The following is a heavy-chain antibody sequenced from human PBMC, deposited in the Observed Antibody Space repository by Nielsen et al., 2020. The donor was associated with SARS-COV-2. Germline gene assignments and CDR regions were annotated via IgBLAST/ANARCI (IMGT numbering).Heavy chain of an antibody. Sequence: GSLRLSYTVSGGSISSSTYYWGWIRQPPGKGLEWIGNIYYSGSTYYNPSLKSRVTILVDTSKNQFSLKLSSVTAADTAVYYCARDPGYYGMDVWGQGTTVTVSS. CDR2: IYYSGST. CDR1: GGSISSSTYY. J-gene: IGHJ6*02. V-gene: IGHV4-39*07. CDR3: ARDPGYYGMDV.